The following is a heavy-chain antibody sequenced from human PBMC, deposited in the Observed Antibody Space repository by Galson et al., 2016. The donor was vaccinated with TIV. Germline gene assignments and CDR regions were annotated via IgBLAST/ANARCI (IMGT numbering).Heavy chain of an antibody. D-gene: IGHD5-18*01. CDR3: AKCRNTAMDTYYYYYGLDV. V-gene: IGHV1-69*13. J-gene: IGHJ6*02. Sequence: SVKVSCKASGDTFSSFVISWVRQAPGQGLEWMGGIIPLFGEAHYAQKFQGRVTISADESTSTVYMDLSGLRSGDTAMYYCAKCRNTAMDTYYYYYGLDVWGQGTTVTVSS. CDR1: GDTFSSFV. CDR2: IIPLFGEA.